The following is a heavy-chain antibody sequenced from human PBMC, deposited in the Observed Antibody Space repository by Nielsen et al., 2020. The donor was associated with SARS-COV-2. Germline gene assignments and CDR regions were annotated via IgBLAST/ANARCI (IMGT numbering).Heavy chain of an antibody. V-gene: IGHV3-48*03. Sequence: GGSLRLSCAASGFTFSSYEMNWVRQAPGKGLEWVSYISSSGTTKYYADSVKGRFTISRDNAKNSLYLQMNSLRAEDTAVYYCAREDYDILTGYFKGMDVWGQGTTVTVSS. J-gene: IGHJ6*02. CDR3: AREDYDILTGYFKGMDV. CDR2: ISSSGTTK. D-gene: IGHD3-9*01. CDR1: GFTFSSYE.